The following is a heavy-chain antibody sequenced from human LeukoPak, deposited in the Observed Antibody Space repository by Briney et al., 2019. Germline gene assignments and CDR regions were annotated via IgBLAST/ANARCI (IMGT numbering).Heavy chain of an antibody. CDR2: INHSGST. V-gene: IGHV4-34*01. J-gene: IGHJ4*02. CDR1: GGSFSGYY. CDR3: ARVPRGAARLFDY. Sequence: SETPSLTCAVYGGSFSGYYWSWIRQPPGKGLEWIGEINHSGSTNYNPSLKSRVTISVDTSKNQFSLKLSSVTAADTAVYYCARVPRGAARLFDYWGQGTLVTVSS. D-gene: IGHD6-6*01.